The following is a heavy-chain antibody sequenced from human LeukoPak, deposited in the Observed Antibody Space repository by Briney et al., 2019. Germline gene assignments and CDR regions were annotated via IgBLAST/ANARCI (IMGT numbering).Heavy chain of an antibody. CDR3: AKTYVWYYFDY. CDR2: ISGSADNT. CDR1: GFIFSSYG. D-gene: IGHD3-16*01. Sequence: GGSLRLSCAASGFIFSSYGMSWVRQAPGKGLEWVSTISGSADNTYYADSVKGRFTISRDNSKNTVYLQMNSLRAEDTAVYYCAKTYVWYYFDYWGQGILVTVSS. V-gene: IGHV3-23*01. J-gene: IGHJ4*02.